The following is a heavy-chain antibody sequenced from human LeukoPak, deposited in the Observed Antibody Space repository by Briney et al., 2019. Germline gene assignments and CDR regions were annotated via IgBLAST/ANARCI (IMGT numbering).Heavy chain of an antibody. CDR3: AKIAAANCGGDCYSGAYYFDY. J-gene: IGHJ4*02. D-gene: IGHD2-21*02. Sequence: GGSLRLSCAASGFTFSSYGMHWVRQAPGKGLEWVAFIRYDGNNKYYADSVKGRFTISRDNSKNTLYLQMNSLRAEDTAVYYCAKIAAANCGGDCYSGAYYFDYWGQGTLVTVSS. CDR2: IRYDGNNK. CDR1: GFTFSSYG. V-gene: IGHV3-30*02.